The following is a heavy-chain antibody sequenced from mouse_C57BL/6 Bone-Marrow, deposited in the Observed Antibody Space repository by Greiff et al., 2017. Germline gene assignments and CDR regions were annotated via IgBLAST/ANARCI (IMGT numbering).Heavy chain of an antibody. Sequence: VQVVESGAELVRPGTSVKVSCKASGYAFTNYLIEWVKQRPGQGLEWIGVINPGSGGTNYNEKFKGKATLTADKSSSTAYMQLSSLTSEDSAVYFCARIYPWFAYWGQGTLVTVSA. V-gene: IGHV1-54*01. CDR3: ARIYPWFAY. CDR2: INPGSGGT. CDR1: GYAFTNYL. D-gene: IGHD2-3*01. J-gene: IGHJ3*01.